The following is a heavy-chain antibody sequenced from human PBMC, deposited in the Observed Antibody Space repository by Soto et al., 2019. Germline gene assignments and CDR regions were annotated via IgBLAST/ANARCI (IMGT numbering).Heavy chain of an antibody. CDR2: ISYDGSNK. J-gene: IGHJ5*02. V-gene: IGHV3-30-3*01. CDR3: AREAGTWHLPLNWFDP. D-gene: IGHD6-19*01. CDR1: GFTFSSYA. Sequence: GGSLRLSCAASGFTFSSYAMHWVRQAPGKGLEWVAVISYDGSNKYYADSVKGRFTISRDNSKNTLYLQMNSLRAEDTAVYYCAREAGTWHLPLNWFDPWGQGTLVTVSS.